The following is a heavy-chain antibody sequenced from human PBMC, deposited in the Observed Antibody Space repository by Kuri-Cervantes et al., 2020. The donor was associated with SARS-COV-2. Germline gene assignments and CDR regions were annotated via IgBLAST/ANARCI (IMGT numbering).Heavy chain of an antibody. J-gene: IGHJ6*02. CDR1: GYTFTSYG. CDR3: ARDGIKYQLLSRTYYYGMDV. CDR2: ISAYNGNT. D-gene: IGHD2-2*01. Sequence: ASVKVSCKASGYTFTSYGISWVRQAPGQGLEWMGWISAYNGNTNYARKLQGRVTMTTDTSTSTAYMELGSLRSDDTAVYYCARDGIKYQLLSRTYYYGMDVWGQGTTVTVSS. V-gene: IGHV1-18*04.